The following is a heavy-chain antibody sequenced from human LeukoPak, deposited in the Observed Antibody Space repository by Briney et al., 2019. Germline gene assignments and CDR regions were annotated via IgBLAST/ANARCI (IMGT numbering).Heavy chain of an antibody. Sequence: ASMKVSCKASGYTFTSYDINGVRQATGQGLEWMGWMNPNSGNTGYAQKFQGRVTMTRNTSISTAYMELSGLRSEDTAVYYCARVMVRGVTLFDYWGQGTLVTVSS. D-gene: IGHD3-10*01. CDR3: ARVMVRGVTLFDY. V-gene: IGHV1-8*01. J-gene: IGHJ4*02. CDR1: GYTFTSYD. CDR2: MNPNSGNT.